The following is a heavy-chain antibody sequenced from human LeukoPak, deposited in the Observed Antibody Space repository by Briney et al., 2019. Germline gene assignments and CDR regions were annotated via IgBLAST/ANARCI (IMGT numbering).Heavy chain of an antibody. D-gene: IGHD2-15*01. CDR1: GGTFSSYA. CDR2: IIPIFGTA. V-gene: IGHV1-69*13. Sequence: SVKVSCKASGGTFSSYAISWVRQAPGQGLEWMGGIIPIFGTANYAQKFQGRVTITADESTSTAYMELSSLRSEDTAVYYCARGEVVRDYYYYYGMDVWGQGTTVTVSS. CDR3: ARGEVVRDYYYYYGMDV. J-gene: IGHJ6*02.